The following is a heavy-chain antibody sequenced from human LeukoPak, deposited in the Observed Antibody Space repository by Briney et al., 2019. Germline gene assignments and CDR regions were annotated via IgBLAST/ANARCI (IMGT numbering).Heavy chain of an antibody. CDR3: ARAGCINSVCYGPADSYSEIDS. CDR1: GYTFISYG. V-gene: IGHV1-18*01. D-gene: IGHD2-8*01. CDR2: ISAYSGKT. J-gene: IGHJ4*02. Sequence: GASVKVSCKASGYTFISYGINWVRQAPGQGLEWMGWISAYSGKTNSARKFQGRVTMTTDTSTSTAYMELRSLKSDDTAVYYCARAGCINSVCYGPADSYSEIDSWGQGTLVTVSS.